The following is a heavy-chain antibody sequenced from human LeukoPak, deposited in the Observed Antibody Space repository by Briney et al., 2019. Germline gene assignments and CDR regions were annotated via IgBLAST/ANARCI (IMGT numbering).Heavy chain of an antibody. CDR2: IYSGGST. CDR3: ASGYSYGFDY. J-gene: IGHJ4*02. D-gene: IGHD5-18*01. V-gene: IGHV3-53*01. CDR1: GFTFSSYA. Sequence: GGSLRLSCAASGFTFSSYAMYWVRQAPGKGLEWVSVIYSGGSTYYADSVKGRFTISRDNSKNTLYLQMNSLRAEDTAVYYCASGYSYGFDYWGQGTLVTVSS.